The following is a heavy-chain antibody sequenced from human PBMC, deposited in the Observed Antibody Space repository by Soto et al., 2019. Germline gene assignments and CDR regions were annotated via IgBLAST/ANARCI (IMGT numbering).Heavy chain of an antibody. V-gene: IGHV1-18*01. CDR2: ISAYNGNT. D-gene: IGHD4-17*01. CDR3: ARAPRAYGIDY. CDR1: CYTFTSYG. J-gene: IGHJ4*02. Sequence: ASVKVSCKASCYTFTSYGISWVRQAPGQGLEWMGRISAYNGNTNYAQKFQGRVTMTIDTSTSTAYMELRSLISDDTAVYYCARAPRAYGIDYWGQGTLVTVSS.